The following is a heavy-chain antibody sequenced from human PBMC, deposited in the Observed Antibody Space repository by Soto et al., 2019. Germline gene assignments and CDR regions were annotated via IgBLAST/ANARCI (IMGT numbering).Heavy chain of an antibody. CDR2: IYYTGTT. CDR3: ARDKITGLFDY. V-gene: IGHV4-59*12. Sequence: SETLSLTCSVSGSPISSYYWGWFRLPPGQGLQWVGYIYYTGTTSYNPSLKGRVTVSLDTSKNQFSLKLTSVTAADTAVYYCARDKITGLFDYWGQGTLVT. CDR1: GSPISSYY. D-gene: IGHD2-8*02. J-gene: IGHJ4*02.